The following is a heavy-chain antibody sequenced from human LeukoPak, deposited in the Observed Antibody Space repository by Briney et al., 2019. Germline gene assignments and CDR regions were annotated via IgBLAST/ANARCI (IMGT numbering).Heavy chain of an antibody. J-gene: IGHJ4*02. CDR1: GFTFRSYT. V-gene: IGHV3-23*01. CDR2: ISGSDGRT. D-gene: IGHD3-3*01. Sequence: GGSLRLSCAASGFTFRSYTMSWVRQAPGKGLEWVSSISGSDGRTYYADSVKGRFTISRDISKNTAYLQMNSLRAEDTAVYYRAKDGYDTGVGYFDYWGQGTLVIVSS. CDR3: AKDGYDTGVGYFDY.